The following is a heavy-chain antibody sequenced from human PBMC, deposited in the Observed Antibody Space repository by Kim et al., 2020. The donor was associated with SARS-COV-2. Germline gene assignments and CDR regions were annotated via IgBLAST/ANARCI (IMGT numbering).Heavy chain of an antibody. Sequence: GGSLRLSCAASGFSFSTYAMTWVRQAPGKGLEWVSAISSSDETTYYTDSVKGRFTISRDHSKKTIYLQMSSLRAEDTAVYYCARSQKETSLDMVFDLWGQGTVVTVSS. CDR1: GFSFSTYA. CDR3: ARSQKETSLDMVFDL. J-gene: IGHJ3*01. D-gene: IGHD3-3*02. CDR2: ISSSDETT. V-gene: IGHV3-23*01.